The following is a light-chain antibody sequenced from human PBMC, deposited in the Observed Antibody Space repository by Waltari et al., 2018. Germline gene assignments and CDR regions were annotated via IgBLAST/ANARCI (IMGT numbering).Light chain of an antibody. CDR2: EAT. J-gene: IGLJ1*01. Sequence: YALTQPASVSGPPGQSITISCTGPSSEIGTYNFVSWYQEYPGKAPKLIIYEATKRPSGVSDRFSASKSGNTASLTISGLQADDEADYSCCSYAGGTAYVFGTGTRVTVL. V-gene: IGLV2-23*01. CDR1: SSEIGTYNF. CDR3: CSYAGGTAYV.